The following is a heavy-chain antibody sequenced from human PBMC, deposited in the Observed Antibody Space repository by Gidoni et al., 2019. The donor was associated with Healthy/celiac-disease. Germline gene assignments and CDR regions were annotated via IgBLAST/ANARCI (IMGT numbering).Heavy chain of an antibody. Sequence: QVQLQQWGAGLLKPSETLSLTCPVYGGSFGGYYWSWIRQPPGKGLEWIGEINHSGSTNYNPSLKSRVTISVDTSKNQSSLKLSSVTAADTAVYYCARGLLEWSPHYYYGMDVWGQGTTVTVSS. CDR2: INHSGST. J-gene: IGHJ6*02. CDR1: GGSFGGYY. D-gene: IGHD3-3*01. V-gene: IGHV4-34*01. CDR3: ARGLLEWSPHYYYGMDV.